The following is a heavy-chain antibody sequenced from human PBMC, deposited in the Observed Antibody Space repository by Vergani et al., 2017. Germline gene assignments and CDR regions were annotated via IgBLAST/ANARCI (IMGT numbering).Heavy chain of an antibody. CDR2: TWYDGNNK. CDR3: ARDLRLLYNRFDP. CDR1: GFTFNQYG. D-gene: IGHD1-14*01. Sequence: QVQLVESGGGVVQPGRSLRLSCAASGFTFNQYGMHWVRQAPGKGLEWVAVTWYDGNNKQYADSVKGRFTISRDNSKSTMYLHMNRLRDEDTGVYYCARDLRLLYNRFDPWGQGTLVTGSS. J-gene: IGHJ5*02. V-gene: IGHV3-33*01.